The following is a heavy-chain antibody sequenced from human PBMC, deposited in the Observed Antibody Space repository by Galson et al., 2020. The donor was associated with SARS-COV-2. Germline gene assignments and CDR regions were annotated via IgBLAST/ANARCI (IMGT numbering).Heavy chain of an antibody. Sequence: SETLSLTCAVYGDSFSGHHWSWIRQPPGKGLEWIGEISDDGSTNYNPSLKSRVTILRDMSLNHFSLKLKSVTAADRAVYFCAGREPIGYSFVDSWGQGTLVTVSS. D-gene: IGHD5-18*01. CDR3: AGREPIGYSFVDS. CDR2: ISDDGST. CDR1: GDSFSGHH. J-gene: IGHJ4*02. V-gene: IGHV4-34*01.